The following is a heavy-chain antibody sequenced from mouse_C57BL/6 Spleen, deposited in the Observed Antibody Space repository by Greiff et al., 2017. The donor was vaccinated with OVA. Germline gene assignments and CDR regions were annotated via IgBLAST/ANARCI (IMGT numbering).Heavy chain of an antibody. V-gene: IGHV3-6*01. Sequence: DVQLQESGPGLVKPSQSLSLTCSVPGYSITSGYYWNWIRQFPGNKLEWMGYISYDGSNNYNPSLKNRISITRDTSKNQFFLKLNSVTTEDTATYYCARERGDWYFDVWGTGTTVTVSS. CDR3: ARERGDWYFDV. J-gene: IGHJ1*03. CDR2: ISYDGSN. CDR1: GYSITSGYY.